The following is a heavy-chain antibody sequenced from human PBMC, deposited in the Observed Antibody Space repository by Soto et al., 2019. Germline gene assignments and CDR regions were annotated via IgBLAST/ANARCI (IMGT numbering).Heavy chain of an antibody. J-gene: IGHJ4*02. CDR1: GFTFSSFA. CDR3: ARFGFTYYYDY. D-gene: IGHD3-10*01. CDR2: ISSNGGST. V-gene: IGHV3-64*01. Sequence: GGSLRLSCAASGFTFSSFAMHWVLQAPGKGLEYVSAISSNGGSTYYANSVKGRFTISRDNSKNTLYLQMGSLRAEDMAVYYCARFGFTYYYDYWGQGTLVTVSS.